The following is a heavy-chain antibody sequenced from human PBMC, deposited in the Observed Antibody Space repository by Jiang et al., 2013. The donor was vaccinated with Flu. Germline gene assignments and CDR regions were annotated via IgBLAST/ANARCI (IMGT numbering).Heavy chain of an antibody. Sequence: FQGQVTISADKSISTAYLQWSSLKASDTAMYYCARAGQAAGIRNWFDPWGQGTLVTVSS. J-gene: IGHJ5*02. D-gene: IGHD6-19*01. V-gene: IGHV5-51*01. CDR3: ARAGQAAGIRNWFDP.